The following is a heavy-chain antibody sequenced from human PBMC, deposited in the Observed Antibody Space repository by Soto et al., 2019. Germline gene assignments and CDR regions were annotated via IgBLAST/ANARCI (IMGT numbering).Heavy chain of an antibody. J-gene: IGHJ4*02. CDR1: GLSFRNYA. CDR2: ISHNVSIQ. Sequence: GSLRLSCAASGLSFRNYAMHWVRQAPGKGLEWVTMISHNVSIQFYADSVKGRFTISRDNSKDTIYLQMNNLTPEDTAVYYCVGGSLLHWGQGTPVTVSS. V-gene: IGHV3-30*04. CDR3: VGGSLLH.